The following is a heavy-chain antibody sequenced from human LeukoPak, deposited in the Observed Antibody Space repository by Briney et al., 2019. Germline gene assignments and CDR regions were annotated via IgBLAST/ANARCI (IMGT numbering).Heavy chain of an antibody. CDR1: GFTFTSSA. D-gene: IGHD3-22*01. Sequence: GASVKVSCKASGFTFTSSAVQWVRQARGQRLEWIGWIVVGSGNTNYAQKFQERVTITRDMSTSTAYMELSSLRSEDTAVYYCAGYDSSSWYFDLWGHGTLVTVSS. CDR2: IVVGSGNT. V-gene: IGHV1-58*01. J-gene: IGHJ2*01. CDR3: AGYDSSSWYFDL.